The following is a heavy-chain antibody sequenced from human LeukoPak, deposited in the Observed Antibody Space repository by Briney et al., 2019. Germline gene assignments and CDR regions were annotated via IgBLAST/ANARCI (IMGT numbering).Heavy chain of an antibody. CDR3: ARGDDSGYYDYFDY. CDR2: ICTGGNT. Sequence: GGSLRLSCAASGFTVDSNYLSWVRQAPGKGLEWVSTICTGGNTYYAASVKGRFTISRDFSKNTVFLHMNSLRAEDTAMYYCARGDDSGYYDYFDYWGQGALVTVSS. J-gene: IGHJ4*02. D-gene: IGHD3-22*01. CDR1: GFTVDSNY. V-gene: IGHV3-53*01.